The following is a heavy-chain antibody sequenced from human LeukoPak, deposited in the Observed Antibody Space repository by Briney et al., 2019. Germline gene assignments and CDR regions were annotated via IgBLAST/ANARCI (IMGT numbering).Heavy chain of an antibody. V-gene: IGHV3-7*01. CDR2: INHDGSEK. Sequence: GGSLRLSCAASGFTFSTFWMSWVCQAPGKGLEWVANINHDGSEKNYVDSVKGRFTISRDNAKNSLYLQMDSLRVEDTAVYYCATKATAFRANPFDFWGQGTLVTVSS. CDR1: GFTFSTFW. D-gene: IGHD3-10*01. J-gene: IGHJ4*02. CDR3: ATKATAFRANPFDF.